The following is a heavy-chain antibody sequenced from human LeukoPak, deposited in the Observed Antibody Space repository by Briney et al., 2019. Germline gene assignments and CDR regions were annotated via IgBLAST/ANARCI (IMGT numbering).Heavy chain of an antibody. Sequence: SVKVSCKASGGTFSSYAISWVRQAPGQGLEWMGGIIPIFGTANYAQKFQGRVTITADESTSTAYMELSSLRSEDTAVYYCASSEDSSGYYPVLDYWGQGTLVTVSS. CDR3: ASSEDSSGYYPVLDY. J-gene: IGHJ4*02. V-gene: IGHV1-69*13. CDR1: GGTFSSYA. CDR2: IIPIFGTA. D-gene: IGHD3-22*01.